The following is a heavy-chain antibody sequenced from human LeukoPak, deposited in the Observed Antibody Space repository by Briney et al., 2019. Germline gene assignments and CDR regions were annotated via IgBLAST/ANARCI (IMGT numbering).Heavy chain of an antibody. Sequence: GGSLTLSCPASGFTFRTSAMNWVRQVPGKGLEWVSSINQYSSHIYYAASVRGRFTVSRDNARNSVFLQMNSLTAEDTAVYYCARDPERYLRTGKFDSWGQGTLVTVSS. J-gene: IGHJ4*02. CDR3: ARDPERYLRTGKFDS. D-gene: IGHD5/OR15-5a*01. CDR2: INQYSSHI. V-gene: IGHV3-21*01. CDR1: GFTFRTSA.